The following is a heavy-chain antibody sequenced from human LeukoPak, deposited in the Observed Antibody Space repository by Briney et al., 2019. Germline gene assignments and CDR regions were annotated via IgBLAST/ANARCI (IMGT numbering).Heavy chain of an antibody. Sequence: SSETLSLTCTVAGDSVSSVTDYWAWIRQPPGKGLEWIASADYSGGTYYNPSLESRVAISADMSKKQISLTLTSVTGADTAVYYCARRTSDWFDPWGQGTLVTVSS. J-gene: IGHJ5*02. V-gene: IGHV4-39*07. CDR3: ARRTSDWFDP. CDR1: GDSVSSVTDY. D-gene: IGHD3/OR15-3a*01. CDR2: ADYSGGT.